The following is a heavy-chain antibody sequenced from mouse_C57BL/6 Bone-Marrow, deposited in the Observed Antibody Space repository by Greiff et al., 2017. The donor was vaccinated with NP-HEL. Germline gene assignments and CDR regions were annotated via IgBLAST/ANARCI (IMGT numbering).Heavy chain of an antibody. J-gene: IGHJ1*03. V-gene: IGHV1-53*01. CDR2: INPSNGGT. D-gene: IGHD1-1*01. CDR1: GYTFTSYW. Sequence: VQLQQSGTELVKPGASVKLSCKASGYTFTSYWMHWVKQRPGQGLEWIGNINPSNGGTNYNEKFKSKATLTVDKSSSTAYMQLSSLTSEDSAVYYCASPYYGSSPWYFDVWGTGTTVTVSS. CDR3: ASPYYGSSPWYFDV.